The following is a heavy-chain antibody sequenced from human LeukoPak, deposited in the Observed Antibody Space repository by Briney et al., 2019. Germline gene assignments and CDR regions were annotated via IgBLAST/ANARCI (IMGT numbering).Heavy chain of an antibody. CDR1: GFTFSSYW. CDR3: ARLTYGDYFDY. CDR2: ISSSGSTI. Sequence: GGSLRLSCAASGFTFSSYWMSWVRQAPGKGLEWVSYISSSGSTIYYADSVKGRFTISRDNAKNSLYLQMNSLRAEDTAVYYCARLTYGDYFDYWGQGTLVTVSS. J-gene: IGHJ4*02. D-gene: IGHD4-17*01. V-gene: IGHV3-48*04.